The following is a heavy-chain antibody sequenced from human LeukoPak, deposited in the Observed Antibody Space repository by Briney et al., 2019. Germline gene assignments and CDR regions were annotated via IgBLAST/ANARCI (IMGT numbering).Heavy chain of an antibody. CDR3: ARVTEAPYYFDY. J-gene: IGHJ4*02. CDR2: ICSSSSYI. V-gene: IGHV3-21*01. CDR1: GFTFSSYG. Sequence: GGSLRLSCAASGFTFSSYGMHWVRQAPGKGLEWVSAICSSSSYIYYADSVKGRFTISRDNAKNSLYLQMNSLRAEDTAVYYCARVTEAPYYFDYWGQGTLVTVSS.